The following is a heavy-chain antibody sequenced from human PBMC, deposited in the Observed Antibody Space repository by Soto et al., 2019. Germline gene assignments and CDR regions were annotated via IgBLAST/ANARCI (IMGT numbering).Heavy chain of an antibody. Sequence: PGGSQRLSCAAAGFMFSSYGMHWVRQAPGKGLEWAALISYDGSNKYYADSMKGRFTVSRDNSKNTLYLQMNSLKTEDTAVYYCAKDHDDVWSYFDYWGQGVLVTVSS. D-gene: IGHD2-8*02. CDR1: GFMFSSYG. V-gene: IGHV3-30*18. CDR3: AKDHDDVWSYFDY. CDR2: ISYDGSNK. J-gene: IGHJ4*02.